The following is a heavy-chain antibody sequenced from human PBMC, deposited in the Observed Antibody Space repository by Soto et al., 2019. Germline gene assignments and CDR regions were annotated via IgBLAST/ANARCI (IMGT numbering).Heavy chain of an antibody. V-gene: IGHV1-69*13. CDR1: GGTFSSYA. J-gene: IGHJ4*02. CDR2: IIPIFGTA. Sequence: ASVKVSCKASGGTFSSYAISWVRQAPGQGLEWMGGIIPIFGTANYAQKFQGRVTITADESTSTAYMELSSLRSEDTAVYYCARSGDYYDSSRTDYWGQGTLVTVSS. D-gene: IGHD3-22*01. CDR3: ARSGDYYDSSRTDY.